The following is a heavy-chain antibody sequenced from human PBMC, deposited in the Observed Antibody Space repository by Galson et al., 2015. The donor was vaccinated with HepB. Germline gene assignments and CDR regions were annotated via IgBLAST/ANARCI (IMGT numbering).Heavy chain of an antibody. CDR2: IIPIFGTA. CDR1: GGTFSSYA. J-gene: IGHJ4*02. V-gene: IGHV1-69*13. CDR3: ARYTHYGSGSYPDY. Sequence: SVKVSCKAFGGTFSSYAISWVRQAPGQGLEWMGGIIPIFGTANYAQKFQGRVTITADESTSTAYMELSSLRSEDTAVYYCARYTHYGSGSYPDYWGQGTLVTVSS. D-gene: IGHD3-10*01.